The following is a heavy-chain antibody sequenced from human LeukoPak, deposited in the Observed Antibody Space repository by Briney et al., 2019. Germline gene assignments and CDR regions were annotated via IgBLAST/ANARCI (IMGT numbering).Heavy chain of an antibody. D-gene: IGHD2-15*01. CDR1: GFTFSSYA. CDR3: ARDPYCSGGSCYFDY. CDR2: SGSGGST. Sequence: GGSLRLSCAASGFTFSSYAMNWVRQAPGKGLEWVSGSGSGGSTYYADSVKGRFTISRDNSKNTLYLQMNSLRAEDTAVYYCARDPYCSGGSCYFDYWGQGTLVTVSS. V-gene: IGHV3-23*01. J-gene: IGHJ4*02.